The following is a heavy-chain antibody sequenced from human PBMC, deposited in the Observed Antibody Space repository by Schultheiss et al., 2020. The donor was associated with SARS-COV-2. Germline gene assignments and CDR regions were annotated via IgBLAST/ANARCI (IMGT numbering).Heavy chain of an antibody. D-gene: IGHD3-3*01. CDR1: GGSISSGGYY. Sequence: SETLSLTCTVSGGSISSGGYYWSWIRQHPGKGLEWIGSIYYSGSTYYNPSLKSRVTISVDTSKNQFSLKLSSVTAADTAVYYCARAPYYDFWSGYPSWFDPWGQGTLVTVSS. CDR3: ARAPYYDFWSGYPSWFDP. J-gene: IGHJ5*02. V-gene: IGHV4-31*03. CDR2: IYYSGST.